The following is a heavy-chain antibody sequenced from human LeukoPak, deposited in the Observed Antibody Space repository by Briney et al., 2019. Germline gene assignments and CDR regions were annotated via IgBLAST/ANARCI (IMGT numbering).Heavy chain of an antibody. CDR1: GFTFSGYS. V-gene: IGHV3-21*01. CDR3: ARDWDVGVPPAVAFHY. D-gene: IGHD2-2*01. J-gene: IGHJ4*02. CDR2: ISSSSSYI. Sequence: GGSLRLSCAASGFTFSGYSMNWVRQAPGKGLEWVSSISSSSSYIYYADSVKGRFTISRDNAKNSLYLQMNSLRAEDTAVYYCARDWDVGVPPAVAFHYWRQASL.